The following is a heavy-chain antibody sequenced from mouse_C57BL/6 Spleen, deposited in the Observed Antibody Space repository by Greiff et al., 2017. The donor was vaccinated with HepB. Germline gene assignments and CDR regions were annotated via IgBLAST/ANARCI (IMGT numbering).Heavy chain of an antibody. Sequence: EVQLQQSGPELVKPGASVKIPCKASGYTFTDYNMDWVKQSHGKSLEWIGDINPNNGGTIYNQKFKGKATLTVDKSSSTAYMELRSLTSEDTAVYYCARSGGYYYGSSGFAYWGQGTLVTVSA. D-gene: IGHD1-1*01. J-gene: IGHJ3*01. CDR3: ARSGGYYYGSSGFAY. V-gene: IGHV1-18*01. CDR1: GYTFTDYN. CDR2: INPNNGGT.